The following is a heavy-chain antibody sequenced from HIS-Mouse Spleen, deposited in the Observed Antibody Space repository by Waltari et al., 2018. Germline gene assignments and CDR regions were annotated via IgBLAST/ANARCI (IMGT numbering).Heavy chain of an antibody. CDR2: IKQDGSEK. CDR3: ARSGGDYHNWFDP. Sequence: EVQLVESGGGLVQPGGSLRLSCAASGFTFSSYWMSWVRQAPGEGLEWVANIKQDGSEKYYVDYVKGRFTISRDNAKNSLYLQMNSLRAEDTAVYYCARSGGDYHNWFDPWGQGTLVTVSS. D-gene: IGHD4-17*01. CDR1: GFTFSSYW. J-gene: IGHJ5*02. V-gene: IGHV3-7*01.